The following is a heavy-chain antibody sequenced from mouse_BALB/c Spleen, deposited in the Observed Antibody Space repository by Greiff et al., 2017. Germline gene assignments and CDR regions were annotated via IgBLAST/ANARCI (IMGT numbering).Heavy chain of an antibody. D-gene: IGHD2-14*01. CDR3: ARSEGYDCPWFDY. Sequence: VQLQQSGAELVRPGTSVKVSCKASGYAFTNYLIEWVKQRPGQGLEWIGVINPGSGGTKYNEKFKGKATLTADKSSSTAYMQISSLTSDDSAVYFCARSEGYDCPWFDYWGQGTLVTVSA. CDR1: GYAFTNYL. V-gene: IGHV1-54*03. J-gene: IGHJ3*01. CDR2: INPGSGGT.